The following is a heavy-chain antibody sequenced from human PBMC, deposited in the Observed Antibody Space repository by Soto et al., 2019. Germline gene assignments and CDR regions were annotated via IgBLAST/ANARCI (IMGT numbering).Heavy chain of an antibody. D-gene: IGHD3-3*01. J-gene: IGHJ5*02. Sequence: GGSLRLSCAASGFTFSSYAMSWVRQAPGKGLEWVSAISGSGGSTYYADSVKGRFTISRDNSKNTLYLQMNSLRAEDTAVYYCAKDRIRITIFGVVKANWFDPWGQGTLVTV. CDR2: ISGSGGST. CDR3: AKDRIRITIFGVVKANWFDP. CDR1: GFTFSSYA. V-gene: IGHV3-23*01.